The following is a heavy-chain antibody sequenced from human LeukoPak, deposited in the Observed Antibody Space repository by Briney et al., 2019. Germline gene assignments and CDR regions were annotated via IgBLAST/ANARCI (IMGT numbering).Heavy chain of an antibody. CDR3: ARGGGLDV. CDR2: INSDGSNT. J-gene: IGHJ6*02. CDR1: GFTFSSYW. V-gene: IGHV3-74*01. D-gene: IGHD3-16*01. Sequence: QSGGSLRLSCAASGFTFSSYWMYWVRQAPGKGLVWVAHINSDGSNTNYADSVKGRFTISRDNAKNSLYLQMSNLRAEDTAVYFCARGGGLDVWGQGATVTVSS.